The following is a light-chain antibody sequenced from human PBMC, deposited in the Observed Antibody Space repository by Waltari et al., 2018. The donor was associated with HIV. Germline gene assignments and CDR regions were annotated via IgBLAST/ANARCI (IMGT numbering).Light chain of an antibody. J-gene: IGKJ1*01. CDR1: QAIGNS. V-gene: IGKV1-NL1*01. CDR3: QQYYNNPWP. Sequence: DIQMTQSPSSLSASVGDRVTITCRASQAIGNSLAWHPQQPGKAPRLLVFAASRLESGVPSRFSGAGSGTDYTLTISSLQPEDFATYYCQQYYNNPWPFGQGTKVDIK. CDR2: AAS.